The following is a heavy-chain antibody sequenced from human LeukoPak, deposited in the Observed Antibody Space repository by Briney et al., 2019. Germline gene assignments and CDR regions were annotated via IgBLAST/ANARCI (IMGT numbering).Heavy chain of an antibody. CDR1: GGTFSSYA. D-gene: IGHD6-6*01. Sequence: VASVKVSCKASGGTFSSYAISWVRQAPGQGLEWMGRIIPIFGTANYAQKFRGRGTITTEESTSTAYMELSSLRSEDTAVYYCARDNVGSSPYYFDYWGQGTLVTVSS. CDR2: IIPIFGTA. J-gene: IGHJ4*02. CDR3: ARDNVGSSPYYFDY. V-gene: IGHV1-69*05.